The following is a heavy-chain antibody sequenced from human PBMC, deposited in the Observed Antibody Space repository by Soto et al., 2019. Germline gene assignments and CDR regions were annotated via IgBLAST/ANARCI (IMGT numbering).Heavy chain of an antibody. D-gene: IGHD6-6*01. J-gene: IGHJ6*02. CDR2: ISSSSFSI. CDR1: GFTFSSYS. Sequence: LRLSCAASGFTFSSYSMNWVRQAPGKGLEWVSSISSSSFSINYADSVKGRFSISRDNAQNSLHLQMNNLRAEDTAVYYCARNESSNIYGMDVWGQGTTVTVSS. V-gene: IGHV3-21*01. CDR3: ARNESSNIYGMDV.